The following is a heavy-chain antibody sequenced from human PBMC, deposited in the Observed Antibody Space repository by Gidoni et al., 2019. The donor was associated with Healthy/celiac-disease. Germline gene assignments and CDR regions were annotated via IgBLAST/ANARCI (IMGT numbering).Heavy chain of an antibody. D-gene: IGHD3-9*01. CDR3: ARERCPDWSRCYHYGMDV. Sequence: QVQLVQSGAEVKKPGSSVKVSCKASGRTFSSFAISWVRQAPGQGLEWMGGIIPFFDTANYSQKFQGRVTITADESTSTAYMELSSLRSEDTAVYYCARERCPDWSRCYHYGMDVWGQGTTVTVSS. V-gene: IGHV1-69*01. CDR2: IIPFFDTA. J-gene: IGHJ6*02. CDR1: GRTFSSFA.